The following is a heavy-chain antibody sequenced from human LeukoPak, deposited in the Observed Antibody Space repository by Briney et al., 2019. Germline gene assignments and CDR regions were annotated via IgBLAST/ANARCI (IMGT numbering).Heavy chain of an antibody. CDR2: ISHTGST. D-gene: IGHD1-7*01. Sequence: SETLSLTCTVSGNSISRSSYYWGWIRQYPGKGLEWIGYISHTGSTSYNPSLKSRVMISRDSSKNQFSLMLTSVTAADTAVYYCVRAVTGTSLYDYWGQGTLVTVSS. CDR1: GNSISRSSYY. V-gene: IGHV4-31*03. CDR3: VRAVTGTSLYDY. J-gene: IGHJ4*02.